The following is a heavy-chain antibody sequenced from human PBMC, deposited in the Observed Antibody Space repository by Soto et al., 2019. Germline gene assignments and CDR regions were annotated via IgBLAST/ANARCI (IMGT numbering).Heavy chain of an antibody. Sequence: GASVKVSCKASGYTFTGYYMHWVRQAPGRGLEWMGWISPASGDTTYAQKFQGRVTMTRDTSISTAYMELIRLTSDDTAVYSCARGEYRYGQYCFDSWGQGTLVTVSS. CDR2: ISPASGDT. V-gene: IGHV1-2*02. CDR1: GYTFTGYY. D-gene: IGHD5-18*01. CDR3: ARGEYRYGQYCFDS. J-gene: IGHJ4*02.